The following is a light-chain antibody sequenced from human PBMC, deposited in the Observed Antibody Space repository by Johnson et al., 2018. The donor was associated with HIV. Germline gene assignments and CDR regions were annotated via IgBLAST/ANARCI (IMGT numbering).Light chain of an antibody. CDR2: DNN. Sequence: QSALTQPPSVSAAPGQKATISCSGSSSNIGNNYVSWYQQLPGTAPKLLIYDNNKRPSGIPDRFSGSKSGTSATLGITGLQTGDEADYYCGTWGGVFGTGTKVTVL. CDR1: SSNIGNNY. CDR3: GTWGGV. V-gene: IGLV1-51*01. J-gene: IGLJ1*01.